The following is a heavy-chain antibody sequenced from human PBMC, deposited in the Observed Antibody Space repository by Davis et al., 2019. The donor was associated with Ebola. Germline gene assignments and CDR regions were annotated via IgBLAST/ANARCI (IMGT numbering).Heavy chain of an antibody. Sequence: SETLSLTCAVYGGSFSGYYWGWIRQPPGKGLEWIGEINHSGSTNYNPSLKSRVTISVDTSKNQFSLKLSSVTAADTAVYYCNGVVIIRGSWFDPWGQGTLVTVSS. CDR1: GGSFSGYY. D-gene: IGHD3-3*01. V-gene: IGHV4-34*01. CDR3: NGVVIIRGSWFDP. CDR2: INHSGST. J-gene: IGHJ5*02.